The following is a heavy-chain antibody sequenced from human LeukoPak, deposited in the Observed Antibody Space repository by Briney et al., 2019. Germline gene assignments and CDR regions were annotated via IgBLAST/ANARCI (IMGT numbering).Heavy chain of an antibody. J-gene: IGHJ4*02. Sequence: ASVKVSCKASGYTFTTYNINWVRQAPGQGLEWMGWISGYNGNTNYAQKLQGRVTMTTDTSTSTAYMELSRLRSDDTAVYYCARERAPGSGYGVDYWGQGTVVTVSS. CDR3: ARERAPGSGYGVDY. D-gene: IGHD6-25*01. CDR1: GYTFTTYN. V-gene: IGHV1-18*01. CDR2: ISGYNGNT.